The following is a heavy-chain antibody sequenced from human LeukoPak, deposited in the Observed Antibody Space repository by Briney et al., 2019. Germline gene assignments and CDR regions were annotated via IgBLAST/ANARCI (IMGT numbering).Heavy chain of an antibody. Sequence: SETLSLTCTVSGGSISSGGYYWSWIRQHPGKGLEWIGYIYYSGSTYYNPSLKSRVTISVDTSKNQFSLKLSSVTAADTAVYYCARENYDSSGYSDIDPIGFDIWGQGTMVTVSS. J-gene: IGHJ3*02. CDR2: IYYSGST. D-gene: IGHD3-22*01. CDR1: GGSISSGGYY. V-gene: IGHV4-31*03. CDR3: ARENYDSSGYSDIDPIGFDI.